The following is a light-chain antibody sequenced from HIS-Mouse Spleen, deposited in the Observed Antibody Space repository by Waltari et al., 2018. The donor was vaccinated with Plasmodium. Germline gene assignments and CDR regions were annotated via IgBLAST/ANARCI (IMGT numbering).Light chain of an antibody. CDR2: EVS. CDR3: SSYAGSNNYV. V-gene: IGLV2-8*01. Sequence: QSALTQPPSASGSPGQSVTISCTGTSSDVGCYNYVSWYQQHPGQAPKLMIYEVSKRPSGVPYRFPGSKSGNTGSLTVSGLQAEDEADYYCSSYAGSNNYVFGTGTKVTVL. CDR1: SSDVGCYNY. J-gene: IGLJ1*01.